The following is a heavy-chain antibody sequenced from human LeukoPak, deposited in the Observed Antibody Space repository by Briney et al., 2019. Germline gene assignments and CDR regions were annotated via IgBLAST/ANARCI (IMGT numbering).Heavy chain of an antibody. D-gene: IGHD2-2*01. V-gene: IGHV3-30*02. CDR3: ANDHRVVQDP. J-gene: IGHJ5*02. Sequence: GGSLRLSCAASGFTFSSYGMHWVRQAPGKGLEWVAFIRYDGSDKYYADSVKGRFTISRDNSKNTLYLQMNSLRAEDTAVYYCANDHRVVQDPWGQGTLVTVSS. CDR2: IRYDGSDK. CDR1: GFTFSSYG.